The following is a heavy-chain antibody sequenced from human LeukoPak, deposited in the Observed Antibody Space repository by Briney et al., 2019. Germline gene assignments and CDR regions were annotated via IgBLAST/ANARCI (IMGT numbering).Heavy chain of an antibody. V-gene: IGHV4-39*07. D-gene: IGHD7-27*01. J-gene: IGHJ3*02. CDR2: IYYSGST. CDR1: GGSISSSSYY. Sequence: SETLSLTCTVSGGSISSSSYYWGWIRQPPGKGLEWIGSIYYSGSTNYNPSLKSRVTISVDTSKNQFSLKLSSVTAADTAVYYCARGETGDDAFDIWGQGTMVTVSS. CDR3: ARGETGDDAFDI.